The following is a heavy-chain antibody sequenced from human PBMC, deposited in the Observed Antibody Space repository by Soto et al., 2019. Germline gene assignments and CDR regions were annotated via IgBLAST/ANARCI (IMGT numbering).Heavy chain of an antibody. CDR1: GYTFISYG. J-gene: IGHJ6*02. D-gene: IGHD2-2*01. CDR3: ARDVYCSSTSCYTGGYYYYGMDV. Sequence: QVQLVQSGAEVKKPGASVKVSCKASGYTFISYGISWVRQAPGQGLEWMGWISAYNGNTNYAQKLQGRVTMTTDTSTSTAYMELRSLRSDDTAVHYCARDVYCSSTSCYTGGYYYYGMDVWGQGTTVTVSS. CDR2: ISAYNGNT. V-gene: IGHV1-18*04.